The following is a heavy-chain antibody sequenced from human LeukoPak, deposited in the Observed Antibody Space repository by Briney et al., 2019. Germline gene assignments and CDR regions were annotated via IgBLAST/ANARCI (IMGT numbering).Heavy chain of an antibody. D-gene: IGHD1-26*01. V-gene: IGHV3-21*01. CDR2: ISSSSTYI. CDR3: ARDQGGSDPYYFDY. CDR1: GFTFSSYT. J-gene: IGHJ4*02. Sequence: GGSLRLSCAASGFTFSSYTMNWVRQAPGKGLEWVSSISSSSTYIYYADSVKGRFTISRDNAKKSLYLQMNSLRAEDTAVYYCARDQGGSDPYYFDYWGQGTLVTVSS.